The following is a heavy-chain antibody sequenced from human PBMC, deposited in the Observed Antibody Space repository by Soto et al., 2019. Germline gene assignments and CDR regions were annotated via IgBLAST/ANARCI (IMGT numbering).Heavy chain of an antibody. CDR2: ISFDGSNK. D-gene: IGHD3-16*01. J-gene: IGHJ6*04. CDR3: AKVLEGYVRRNAMDV. V-gene: IGHV3-30*18. Sequence: QVQLVESGGGVVQPGRSLRLSCAAAGFTFSIYGLHWVRQAPGKGLEWVAVISFDGSNKYYADSVKGRFTISRDNSKNTLSLKMNRLRAEDTAVYYCAKVLEGYVRRNAMDVWGKGTTVTVS. CDR1: GFTFSIYG.